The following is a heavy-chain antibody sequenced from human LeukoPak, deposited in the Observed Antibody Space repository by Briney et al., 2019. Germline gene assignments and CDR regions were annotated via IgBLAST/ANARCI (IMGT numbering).Heavy chain of an antibody. D-gene: IGHD2-2*01. J-gene: IGHJ4*02. CDR3: AKHSQGYQLLSNYFDY. Sequence: PGGSLRLSCAASGFTFSSYAMSWFRQAPGKGLEWVSAISGSGGSTYYAYSVKVRFTISIDNSKNTLYLQMNSLRAEDTAVYYCAKHSQGYQLLSNYFDYWGQGTLVTVSS. CDR2: ISGSGGST. V-gene: IGHV3-23*01. CDR1: GFTFSSYA.